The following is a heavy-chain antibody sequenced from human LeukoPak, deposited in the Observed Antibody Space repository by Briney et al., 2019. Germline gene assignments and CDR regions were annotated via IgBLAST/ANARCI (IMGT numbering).Heavy chain of an antibody. D-gene: IGHD3-10*01. V-gene: IGHV3-30-3*01. J-gene: IGHJ4*02. CDR3: AREGYYGSGSPPSLYFDY. Sequence: QSGGSLGLSCAASGFTFRNYVIHWVRQAPGKGLEWGAVTSSDLNVKLYADSVKGRFTISRDNSRSTLYLQMNSLRPEDTAIYYCAREGYYGSGSPPSLYFDYWGQGTLVTVSS. CDR1: GFTFRNYV. CDR2: TSSDLNVK.